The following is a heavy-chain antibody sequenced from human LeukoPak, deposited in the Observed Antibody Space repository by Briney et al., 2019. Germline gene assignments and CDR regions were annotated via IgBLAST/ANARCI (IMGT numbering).Heavy chain of an antibody. D-gene: IGHD6-19*01. V-gene: IGHV3-23*01. Sequence: GGSLRLSCAASGVTFSSYGMSWVRQAPGKGLEWVSAISGSGGSTYYADSVKGRFTISRDNAKNSLYLQMNSLRAEDTAVYYCARGHRGRYAFDIWGQGTMVTVSS. CDR1: GVTFSSYG. J-gene: IGHJ3*02. CDR2: ISGSGGST. CDR3: ARGHRGRYAFDI.